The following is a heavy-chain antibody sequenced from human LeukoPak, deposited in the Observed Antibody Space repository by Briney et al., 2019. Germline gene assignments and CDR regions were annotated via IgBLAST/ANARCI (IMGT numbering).Heavy chain of an antibody. J-gene: IGHJ4*02. CDR1: GGSFSGYY. D-gene: IGHD6-13*01. Sequence: PSETLSLTCAVYGGSFSGYYWSWIRQPPGKGLEWIGEINHSGSTNYNPSLKSRVTKSVDTSKNQFSLKLSSVTAADTAVYYCARVLAAAGRGGFDYWGQGTLVTVSS. V-gene: IGHV4-34*01. CDR2: INHSGST. CDR3: ARVLAAAGRGGFDY.